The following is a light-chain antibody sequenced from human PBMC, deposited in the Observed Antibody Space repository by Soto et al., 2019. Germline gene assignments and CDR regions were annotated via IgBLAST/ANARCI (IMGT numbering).Light chain of an antibody. V-gene: IGKV3-11*01. Sequence: ENVLTQSPATLSSFPGYRFTLSCRASQAVNTRLAWYQHRPGQAPRLLIYLASNRAAGVPARFSGSGSGTDFTLTISDVEPEDFAVYYCHQRQSWPRTFGQGTTVDIK. CDR3: HQRQSWPRT. CDR1: QAVNTR. CDR2: LAS. J-gene: IGKJ1*01.